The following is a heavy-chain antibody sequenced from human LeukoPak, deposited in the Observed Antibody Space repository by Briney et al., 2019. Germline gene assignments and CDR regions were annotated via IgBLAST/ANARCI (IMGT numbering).Heavy chain of an antibody. V-gene: IGHV4-39*07. D-gene: IGHD6-19*01. CDR3: ARGSYSSGWFDY. CDR2: IYYSGST. CDR1: GGSISSSSYY. J-gene: IGHJ4*02. Sequence: PSETLSLTCTVSGGSISSSSYYWGWIRQPPGKGLEWIGSIYYSGSTYYNPSLKSRVTISVDTSKNQFSLKLSSVTAADTAVYYCARGSYSSGWFDYWGQGTLVTVSS.